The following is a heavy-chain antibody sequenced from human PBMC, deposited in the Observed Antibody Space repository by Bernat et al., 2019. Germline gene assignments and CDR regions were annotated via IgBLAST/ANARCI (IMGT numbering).Heavy chain of an antibody. CDR1: GFSITSGYS. D-gene: IGHD3-10*01. CDR3: ARMNPRGRTVDYFQY. CDR2: FYLSEST. J-gene: IGHJ4*02. Sequence: QVQLQESGPGLVKPSETLSLSCVVSGFSITSGYSWGLVRQPPGKGLEWIASFYLSESTYYNAALKSRVTISVDKSKNLLSLKMDSVTAADTAIYYCARMNPRGRTVDYFQYWGQGTLVTVSS. V-gene: IGHV4-38-2*01.